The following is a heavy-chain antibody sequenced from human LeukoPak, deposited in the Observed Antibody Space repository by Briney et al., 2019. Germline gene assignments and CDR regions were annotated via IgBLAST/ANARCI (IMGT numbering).Heavy chain of an antibody. J-gene: IGHJ5*02. CDR2: ISAYNGNT. Sequence: ASVKVSCKASGYTFTSYGISWVRQAPGQGLEWMGWISAYNGNTNYAQKLQGRVTITTDESTSTAYMELSSLRSEDTAVYYCARAPWAALLPIDPWGQGTLVTVSS. V-gene: IGHV1-18*01. CDR3: ARAPWAALLPIDP. CDR1: GYTFTSYG. D-gene: IGHD2-15*01.